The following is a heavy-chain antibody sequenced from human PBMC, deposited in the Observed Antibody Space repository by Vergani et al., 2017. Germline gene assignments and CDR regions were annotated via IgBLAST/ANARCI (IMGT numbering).Heavy chain of an antibody. Sequence: QVQLVQSGAEVKKPGSSVKVSCKASGGTFSSYAISWVRQAPGQGLEWMGGIIPIFGTANYAQKFQGRVTITADESTGTAYMERSSLRSEDTAVYYCASRDITIVGVVIIRGYYYYGMDVWGQGTTVTVSS. CDR2: IIPIFGTA. D-gene: IGHD3-3*01. J-gene: IGHJ6*02. CDR3: ASRDITIVGVVIIRGYYYYGMDV. CDR1: GGTFSSYA. V-gene: IGHV1-69*01.